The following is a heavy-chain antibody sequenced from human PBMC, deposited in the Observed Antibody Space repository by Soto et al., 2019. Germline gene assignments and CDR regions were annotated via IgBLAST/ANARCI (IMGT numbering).Heavy chain of an antibody. CDR1: GFTFSSYA. Sequence: PGGSLRLSCAASGFTFSSYAMHWVRQAPGKGLEWVAVISYDGSNKYYADSVKGRFTISSDMFTDTVYMDLSSLGSEDTAVYFCARVGPQGLWFGELSHWGQGTVVTVSS. V-gene: IGHV3-30-3*01. CDR3: ARVGPQGLWFGELSH. D-gene: IGHD3-10*01. J-gene: IGHJ4*02. CDR2: ISYDGSNK.